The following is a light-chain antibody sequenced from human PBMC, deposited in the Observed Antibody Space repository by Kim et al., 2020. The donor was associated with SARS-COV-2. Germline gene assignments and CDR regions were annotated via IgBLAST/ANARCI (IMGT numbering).Light chain of an antibody. Sequence: PGERVTLSCRASQSVSSSYLTWYQQKXGQAPRLLIYGASTRATGIPARFSGSGSGTDFTLTISSLQPEDFADYYCQQDYNDTFGQGTKLEI. CDR2: GAS. J-gene: IGKJ2*01. CDR3: QQDYNDT. V-gene: IGKV3D-7*01. CDR1: QSVSSSY.